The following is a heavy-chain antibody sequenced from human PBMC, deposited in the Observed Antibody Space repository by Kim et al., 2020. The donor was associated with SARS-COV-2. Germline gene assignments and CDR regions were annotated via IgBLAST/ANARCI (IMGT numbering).Heavy chain of an antibody. J-gene: IGHJ4*02. D-gene: IGHD2-21*02. Sequence: KSLEYIGSVYYSGSTSYNPSLASRVTISVDTSKNRFSLKMKSVTAADSAMYYCARVGSVYCDADCYWGYWGQGTLVTVSS. V-gene: IGHV4-39*01. CDR3: ARVGSVYCDADCYWGY. CDR2: VYYSGST.